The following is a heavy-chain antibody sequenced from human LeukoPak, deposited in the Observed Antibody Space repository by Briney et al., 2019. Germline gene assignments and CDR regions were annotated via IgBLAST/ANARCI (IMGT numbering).Heavy chain of an antibody. Sequence: PSETLSLTCTVSAGSISSYYWSWIRQPPGKGLEWIGFISYSGNTNYSPSLKSRVTISVDTSKNQFSLKLSSVTAADTAVYYCARHHSGYSSSWPTEYFQHWGQGTLVTVSS. D-gene: IGHD6-13*01. CDR3: ARHHSGYSSSWPTEYFQH. V-gene: IGHV4-59*08. CDR2: ISYSGNT. CDR1: AGSISSYY. J-gene: IGHJ1*01.